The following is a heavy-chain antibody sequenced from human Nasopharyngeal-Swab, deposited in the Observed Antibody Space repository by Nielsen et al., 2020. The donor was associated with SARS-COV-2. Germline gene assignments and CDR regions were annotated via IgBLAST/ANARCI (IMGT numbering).Heavy chain of an antibody. Sequence: SVKVSCKASGGIFNNFGFAWVRQDPGQGLEGMGGIIPRSGTINVSQKFQGRLTITADESTGTADMDLSSLIFEDTAMYYCASYLMVVTDHGYLQHWGQGTLVIVSS. J-gene: IGHJ1*01. CDR3: ASYLMVVTDHGYLQH. CDR2: IIPRSGTI. D-gene: IGHD2-21*02. CDR1: GGIFNNFG. V-gene: IGHV1-69*13.